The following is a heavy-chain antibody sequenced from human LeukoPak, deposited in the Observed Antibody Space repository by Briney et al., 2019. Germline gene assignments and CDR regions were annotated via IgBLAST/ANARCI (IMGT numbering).Heavy chain of an antibody. CDR2: ISSTNNYI. Sequence: GGSLRLSCAASGFTFSSYDMNWVRQAPGKGLEWVSSISSTNNYINYADSVKGRFTISRDNAKSSLYLQMNSLRVDDTAVYYCARTVFGAYNWFDPWGQGALVTVSS. V-gene: IGHV3-21*01. CDR3: ARTVFGAYNWFDP. D-gene: IGHD3-3*01. J-gene: IGHJ5*02. CDR1: GFTFSSYD.